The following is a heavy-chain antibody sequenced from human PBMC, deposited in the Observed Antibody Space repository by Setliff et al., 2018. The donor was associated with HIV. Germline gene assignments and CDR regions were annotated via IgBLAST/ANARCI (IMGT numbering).Heavy chain of an antibody. CDR1: GYFISSGYY. V-gene: IGHV4-38-2*02. CDR2: IYHSGST. CDR3: AREVKEVTDSDAFDI. Sequence: PSETLSLTCGVSGYFISSGYYWAWIRQSPGKGLEWIGTIYHSGSTYYNPSLKSRVTISEDRSKNQVSLKLSSMTAADTAVYYCAREVKEVTDSDAFDIWGQGTMVTVSS. D-gene: IGHD2-21*02. J-gene: IGHJ3*02.